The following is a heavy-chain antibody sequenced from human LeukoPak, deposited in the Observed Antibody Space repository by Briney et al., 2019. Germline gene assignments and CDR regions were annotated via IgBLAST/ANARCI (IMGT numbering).Heavy chain of an antibody. CDR3: ARLTTTVTTPFDY. CDR1: GFTFSSYS. Sequence: GGSLRLSCAASGFTFSSYSMTWVRQAPGKGLEWVSYISGSSSTIYYADSVKGRFTISRDNAKNSLYLQMNSLRAEDTAVYYCARLTTTVTTPFDYWGQGTLVTVSS. D-gene: IGHD4-17*01. V-gene: IGHV3-48*04. J-gene: IGHJ4*02. CDR2: ISGSSSTI.